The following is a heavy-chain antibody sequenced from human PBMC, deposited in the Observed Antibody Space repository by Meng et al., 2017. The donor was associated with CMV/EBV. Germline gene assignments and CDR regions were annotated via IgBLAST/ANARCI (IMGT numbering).Heavy chain of an antibody. CDR3: AREGALAYFDY. Sequence: GPLGQPVAGVKKPGASVKVSCKASGGTFSSYAISWVRQAPGQGLEWMRGIIPIFGTANYAQKFQGRVTITADESTSTAYMELSSLRSEDTAVYYCAREGALAYFDYWGQGTLVTVSS. D-gene: IGHD5-12*01. CDR2: IIPIFGTA. V-gene: IGHV1-69*12. J-gene: IGHJ4*02. CDR1: GGTFSSYA.